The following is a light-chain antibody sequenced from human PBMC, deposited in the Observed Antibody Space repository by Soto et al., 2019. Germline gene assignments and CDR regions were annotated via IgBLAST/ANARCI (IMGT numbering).Light chain of an antibody. CDR1: SSDVGSYNR. V-gene: IGLV2-18*02. CDR2: EVN. CDR3: SSYTSISTLV. J-gene: IGLJ2*01. Sequence: QSALTQPPSVSGSPGQSVTISCTGTSSDVGSYNRVSWYQQPPGTAPKLMIYEVNNRPSGVPERFSGSKSGNTASLTISGLQAEDEADYYCSSYTSISTLVFGGGTKLTVL.